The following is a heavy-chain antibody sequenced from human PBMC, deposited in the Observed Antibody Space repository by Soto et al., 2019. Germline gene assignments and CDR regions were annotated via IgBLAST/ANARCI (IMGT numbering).Heavy chain of an antibody. CDR2: IYPGDSDT. Sequence: PGESLKISCKGSGYSFTSYWIGWVRQMPGKGLEWMGIIYPGDSDTRYSPSFQGQVTISADKSINTAYLQWSSLKASDTAMYYCAGGGVRGVITRTRDYYGMDVWGQGTMVTVSS. CDR1: GYSFTSYW. J-gene: IGHJ6*02. V-gene: IGHV5-51*01. D-gene: IGHD3-10*01. CDR3: AGGGVRGVITRTRDYYGMDV.